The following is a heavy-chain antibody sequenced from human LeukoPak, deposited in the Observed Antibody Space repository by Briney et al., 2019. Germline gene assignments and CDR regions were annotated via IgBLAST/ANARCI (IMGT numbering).Heavy chain of an antibody. V-gene: IGHV3-30-3*01. CDR1: GFTFSSYA. J-gene: IGHJ3*02. D-gene: IGHD2-15*01. CDR3: ARVPFRLLESDAFDI. CDR2: ISYDGSNK. Sequence: PGGSLRLSCAASGFTFSSYAMHWVRQAPGKGLEWVAVISYDGSNKYYADSVKGRFTISRDNSKDTLYLQMNSLRAEDTAVYYCARVPFRLLESDAFDIWGQGTMVTVSS.